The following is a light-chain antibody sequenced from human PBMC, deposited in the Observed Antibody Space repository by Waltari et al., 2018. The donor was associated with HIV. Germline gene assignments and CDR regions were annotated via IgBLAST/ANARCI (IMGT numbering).Light chain of an antibody. CDR2: GAS. CDR1: QSVNSH. Sequence: EVVMMQSPVTLSVSRGERVTLSCRASQSVNSHLAWYQHKPGQAPRLLIYGASTRATGIPARFSGSGSGTEFSLTISSLQSEDFAVYYCQQYNNWPPYTFGQGTKLEIK. CDR3: QQYNNWPPYT. V-gene: IGKV3-15*01. J-gene: IGKJ2*01.